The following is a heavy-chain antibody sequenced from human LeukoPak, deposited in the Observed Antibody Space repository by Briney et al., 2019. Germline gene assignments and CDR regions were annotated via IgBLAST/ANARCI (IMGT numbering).Heavy chain of an antibody. Sequence: SETLSLTCAVYGGSFSGYYWNWIRQSPGKGLEWIGEINHSGSTDYNPSLKSRVTISVDTSKNQFSLKVTAVTAADTAVYYCARRDDYSASLDYWGRGTLVTVSA. CDR1: GGSFSGYY. V-gene: IGHV4-34*01. D-gene: IGHD4/OR15-4a*01. CDR3: ARRDDYSASLDY. CDR2: INHSGST. J-gene: IGHJ4*02.